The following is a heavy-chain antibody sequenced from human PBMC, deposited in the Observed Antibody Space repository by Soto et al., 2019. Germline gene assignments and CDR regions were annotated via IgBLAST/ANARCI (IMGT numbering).Heavy chain of an antibody. Sequence: QLQLQESGPGLVKPSETLSLTCTVSGGSISDDTYYWGWIRQPPGKGLEWIGSMYYSGTSSYNPSRESRVSMPVHTSKMQLSLSPSTVTVAHTAVYYSARLHSDSPSCVRLDPWGQGTLVTVSS. CDR3: ARLHSDSPSCVRLDP. CDR2: MYYSGTS. D-gene: IGHD2-2*01. J-gene: IGHJ5*02. CDR1: GGSISDDTYY. V-gene: IGHV4-39*01.